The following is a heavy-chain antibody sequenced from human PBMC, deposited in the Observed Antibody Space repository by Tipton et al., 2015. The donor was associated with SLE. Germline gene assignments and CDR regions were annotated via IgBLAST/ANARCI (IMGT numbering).Heavy chain of an antibody. D-gene: IGHD3-3*01. CDR2: INHSGST. CDR1: GGSFSGYY. J-gene: IGHJ4*02. Sequence: LSLTCAVYGGSFSGYYWSWIRQPPGKGLEWIGEINHSGSTNYNPSLKSRVTISVDTSKNQFSLKLSSVTAADTAVYYCATLKFFGELGIGRDYWGQGTLVTVSS. CDR3: ATLKFFGELGIGRDY. V-gene: IGHV4-34*01.